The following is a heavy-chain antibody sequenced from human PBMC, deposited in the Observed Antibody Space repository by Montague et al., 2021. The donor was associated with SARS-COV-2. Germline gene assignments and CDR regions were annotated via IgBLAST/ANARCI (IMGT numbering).Heavy chain of an antibody. J-gene: IGHJ6*02. V-gene: IGHV4-59*01. CDR1: GGSSSSYY. CDR3: ARYTRQIRLIVFDYGMDV. D-gene: IGHD4-17*01. CDR2: IYYSGST. Sequence: SETLSLTCTASGGSSSSYYWSWIRQPPGKGLEWIGYIYYSGSTNYNPSLKSRVTISVDTSKNQFSLKLSSVTAADTAVYYCARYTRQIRLIVFDYGMDVWGQGTTVTVSS.